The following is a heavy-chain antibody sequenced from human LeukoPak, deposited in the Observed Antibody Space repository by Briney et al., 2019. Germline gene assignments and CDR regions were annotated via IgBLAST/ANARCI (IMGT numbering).Heavy chain of an antibody. CDR1: GFTFSSYA. V-gene: IGHV3-23*01. Sequence: GGSLRLSCAASGFTFSSYAMSWVRQAPGKGLEWVSAISGSGGSTYYADSVKGRFTISRDNSKNTLYLQMNSLRAEDTAVYYCAKGYCSSTSCPGGYWGQGTLATVSS. J-gene: IGHJ4*02. CDR3: AKGYCSSTSCPGGY. CDR2: ISGSGGST. D-gene: IGHD2-2*01.